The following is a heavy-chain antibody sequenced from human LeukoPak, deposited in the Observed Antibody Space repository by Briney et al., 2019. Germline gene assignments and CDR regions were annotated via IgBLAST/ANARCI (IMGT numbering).Heavy chain of an antibody. V-gene: IGHV4-39*01. CDR3: ARHEEEDGYNAKTFGY. Sequence: SETLSLTCTVSGVSISSSNNFWGWIRQPPGKGLEWIGSVHYSGTTYYIPSLKSRVTISVGTSKNQFSLKLSSVTAADTAVYYCARHEEEDGYNAKTFGYWGQGTLVTVSS. CDR1: GVSISSSNNF. D-gene: IGHD5-24*01. CDR2: VHYSGTT. J-gene: IGHJ4*02.